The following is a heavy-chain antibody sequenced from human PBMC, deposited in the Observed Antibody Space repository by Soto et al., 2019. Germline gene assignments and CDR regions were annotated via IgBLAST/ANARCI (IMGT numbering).Heavy chain of an antibody. D-gene: IGHD5-18*01. J-gene: IGHJ4*02. Sequence: SETLSLTCSVSGGSVTSTDYYWGWIRQPPGKGLEWIGYLLYSVSTNYNPSLKSRVSISVDTSKNQFSLKLTSVTAADTALYYCAAGAMVPTFFGSWGQGTLVTVSS. CDR3: AAGAMVPTFFGS. CDR2: LLYSVST. CDR1: GGSVTSTDYY. V-gene: IGHV4-61*08.